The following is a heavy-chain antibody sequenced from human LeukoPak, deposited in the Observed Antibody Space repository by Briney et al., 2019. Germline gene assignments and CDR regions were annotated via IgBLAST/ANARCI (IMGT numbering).Heavy chain of an antibody. Sequence: GESLKISCKGSGYNFPTYWIGWVRQMPGKGLEWMGIIYPGTSDTRCSPSFEGQVTISADRSISTAYLQWSSLKASDTAMYFCARLFGSGSPDYWGQGTLVTVSS. CDR1: GYNFPTYW. V-gene: IGHV5-51*01. D-gene: IGHD3-10*01. CDR2: IYPGTSDT. CDR3: ARLFGSGSPDY. J-gene: IGHJ4*02.